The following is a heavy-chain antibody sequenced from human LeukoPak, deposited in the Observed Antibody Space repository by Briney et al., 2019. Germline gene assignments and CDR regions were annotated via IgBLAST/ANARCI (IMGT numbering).Heavy chain of an antibody. D-gene: IGHD6-13*01. Sequence: PGESLRLSCAASGFTFSNYWMSWVRQAPGKGLEWVANINQDGSEKFYVDSVKGRFTISRDNAKNSLYLQMNSLRVEDTALYYCARDQGAAGDYWGQGTLVTVSS. J-gene: IGHJ4*02. V-gene: IGHV3-7*01. CDR1: GFTFSNYW. CDR2: INQDGSEK. CDR3: ARDQGAAGDY.